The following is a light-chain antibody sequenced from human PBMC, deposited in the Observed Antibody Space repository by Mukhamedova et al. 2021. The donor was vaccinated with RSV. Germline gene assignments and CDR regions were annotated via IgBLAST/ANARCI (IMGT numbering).Light chain of an antibody. V-gene: IGKV1-39*01. CDR2: GAS. J-gene: IGKJ2*01. CDR3: QQSYSSPF. Sequence: WYQRRVHGKAPRLLIYGASSLQSGVPSRFSGSGSGTDFSLTISSLQPEDSATYYCQQSYSSPFFGQGTKLEIK.